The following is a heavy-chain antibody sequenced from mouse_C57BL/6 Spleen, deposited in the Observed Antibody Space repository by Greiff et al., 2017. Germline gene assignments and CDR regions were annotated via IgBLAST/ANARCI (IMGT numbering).Heavy chain of an antibody. D-gene: IGHD2-1*01. Sequence: EVKLVESGGGLVQPGGSLSLSCAASGFNFTDYYMSWVRQPPGKALEWLGFIRNKANGYTTEYSASVKGRFTISRDNSQSILYLQMNALRAEDSATYYCARYIESTYYFDYWGQGTTLTVSS. CDR1: GFNFTDYY. J-gene: IGHJ2*01. V-gene: IGHV7-3*01. CDR3: ARYIESTYYFDY. CDR2: IRNKANGYTT.